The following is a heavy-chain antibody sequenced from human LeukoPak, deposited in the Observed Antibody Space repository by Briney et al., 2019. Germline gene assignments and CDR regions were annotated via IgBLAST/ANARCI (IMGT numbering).Heavy chain of an antibody. D-gene: IGHD3-22*01. J-gene: IGHJ4*02. CDR3: ASAIKYYYDSSGPNFDY. CDR1: GFTFSSYE. V-gene: IGHV3-48*03. CDR2: ISSSGSTI. Sequence: GGSLRLSCAASGFTFSSYEMNWVRQAPGKGLEWVSYISSSGSTIYYADSVKGRFTISRDNAKNSLYLQMNSLRAEDTAVYYCASAIKYYYDSSGPNFDYWGQGTLVTVSS.